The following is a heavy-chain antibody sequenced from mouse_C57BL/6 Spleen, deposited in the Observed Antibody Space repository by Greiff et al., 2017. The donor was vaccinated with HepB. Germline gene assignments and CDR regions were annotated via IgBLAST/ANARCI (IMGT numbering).Heavy chain of an antibody. CDR2: IDPETGGT. D-gene: IGHD1-1*01. V-gene: IGHV1-15*01. CDR3: TRLGTTVVAHWYFDV. CDR1: GYTFTDYE. Sequence: ESGAELVRPGASVTLSCKASGYTFTDYEMHWVKQTPVHGLEWIGAIDPETGGTAYNQKFKGKAILTADKSSSTAYMELRSLTSEDSAVYYCTRLGTTVVAHWYFDVWGTGTTVTVSS. J-gene: IGHJ1*03.